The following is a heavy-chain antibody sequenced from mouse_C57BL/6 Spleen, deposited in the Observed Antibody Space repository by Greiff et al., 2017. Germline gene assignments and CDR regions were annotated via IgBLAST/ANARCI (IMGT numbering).Heavy chain of an antibody. CDR3: ARGGKDYGSWYFDV. CDR2: IDTSDSYT. CDR1: GYTFTRYW. D-gene: IGHD1-1*01. V-gene: IGHV1-50*01. Sequence: VQLQQPGAELVKPGASVKLSCKASGYTFTRYWMQWVKQRPGQGLEWIGEIDTSDSYTNYNQTIQGKGTLNVDTSSSTAYMQLSSLTSEDSAVYHCARGGKDYGSWYFDVWGTGTTGTVSS. J-gene: IGHJ1*03.